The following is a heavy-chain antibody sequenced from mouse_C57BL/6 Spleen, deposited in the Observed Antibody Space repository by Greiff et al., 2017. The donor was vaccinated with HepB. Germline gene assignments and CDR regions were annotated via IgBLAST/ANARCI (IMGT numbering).Heavy chain of an antibody. Sequence: QVQLQQSGAELVRPGSSVKLSCKASGYTFTSYWMDWVKQRPGQGLEWIGNIYPSDSETHYNQKFKDKATLTVDKSSSTAYMQLSSLTSEDSAVYYCARDYGSSEGYWGQGTTLTVSS. J-gene: IGHJ2*01. CDR3: ARDYGSSEGY. D-gene: IGHD1-1*01. V-gene: IGHV1-61*01. CDR1: GYTFTSYW. CDR2: IYPSDSET.